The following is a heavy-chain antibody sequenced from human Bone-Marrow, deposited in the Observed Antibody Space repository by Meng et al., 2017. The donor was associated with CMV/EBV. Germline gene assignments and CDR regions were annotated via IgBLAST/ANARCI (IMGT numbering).Heavy chain of an antibody. Sequence: GESLKISCAASGFTFSGFGMHWVRQAPGKGLEWVAYIGYDGINRKDVDSVKGRFTISRDNSKNTLFLQMNRLRAVDTAVYYGAKDALVPAAGYFFDYWGQGTLVTVSS. CDR3: AKDALVPAAGYFFDY. J-gene: IGHJ4*01. CDR1: GFTFSGFG. D-gene: IGHD2-2*01. V-gene: IGHV3-30*02. CDR2: IGYDGINR.